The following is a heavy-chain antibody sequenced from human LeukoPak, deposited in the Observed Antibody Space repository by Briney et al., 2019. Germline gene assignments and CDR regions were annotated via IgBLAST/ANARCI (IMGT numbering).Heavy chain of an antibody. Sequence: ASVKVSCKASGYTFTGYYMHWVRQAPGQGLEWMGWINPNSGGTNYAQKFQGRVTMTRDTSISTAYMELSRLRSDDTAMYYCARGEWELLGEFDPWGQGTLVTVSS. J-gene: IGHJ5*02. CDR2: INPNSGGT. D-gene: IGHD1-26*01. V-gene: IGHV1-2*02. CDR1: GYTFTGYY. CDR3: ARGEWELLGEFDP.